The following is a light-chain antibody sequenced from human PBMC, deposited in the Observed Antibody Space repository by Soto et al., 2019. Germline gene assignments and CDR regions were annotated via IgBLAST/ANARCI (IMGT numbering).Light chain of an antibody. CDR2: DAS. V-gene: IGKV3-11*01. J-gene: IGKJ4*01. CDR3: QQRSSWLT. CDR1: QSVSSY. Sequence: EIVLTQSPGTLSLSPGERATLSCRASQSVSSYLAWYQQKPGQAPRLLIYDASNRATDIPARFSGSGSGTDFTLTISSLEPEDFAVYYCQQRSSWLTFGGGTKVEIK.